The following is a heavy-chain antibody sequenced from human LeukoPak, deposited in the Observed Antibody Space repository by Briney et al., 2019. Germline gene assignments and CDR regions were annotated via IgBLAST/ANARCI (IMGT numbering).Heavy chain of an antibody. CDR3: ATDSRIVGATGSNDY. D-gene: IGHD1-26*01. Sequence: GGSPRLSCEASGFTFSDYWMSWVRQAPEKGLEWVANIKEDGGAKNYVDSVKDRFTISRDNAKNSLYLQMNSLRAEDTALYYCATDSRIVGATGSNDYWGQGTLVTVSS. V-gene: IGHV3-7*03. J-gene: IGHJ4*02. CDR2: IKEDGGAK. CDR1: GFTFSDYW.